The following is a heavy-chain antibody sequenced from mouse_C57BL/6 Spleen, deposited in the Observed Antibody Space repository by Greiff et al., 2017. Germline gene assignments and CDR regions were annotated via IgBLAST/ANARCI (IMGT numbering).Heavy chain of an antibody. Sequence: EVMLVESGGGLVKPGGSLKLSCAASGFTFSSYTMSWVRQTPEKRLEWVATISGGGGNTYYPDSVKGRFTISRDNATNTLYLQMSSLRSEDTALYYCARRYYGSSYAMDYWGQGTSVTVSS. CDR1: GFTFSSYT. J-gene: IGHJ4*01. D-gene: IGHD1-1*01. V-gene: IGHV5-9*01. CDR3: ARRYYGSSYAMDY. CDR2: ISGGGGNT.